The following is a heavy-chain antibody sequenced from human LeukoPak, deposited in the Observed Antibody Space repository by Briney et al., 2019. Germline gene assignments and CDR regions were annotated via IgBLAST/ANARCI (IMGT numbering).Heavy chain of an antibody. CDR2: SYYRGST. CDR1: GGSIRSYY. V-gene: IGHV4-59*01. CDR3: ARGRTFDN. J-gene: IGHJ4*02. Sequence: PSETLSLTCTVSGGSIRSYYWSWIRQPPGKGLEWIGYSYYRGSTKYNPSLKSRVTISVDTSKNQFSLRLSSVTAADTAVYYCARGRTFDNWGQGTLVTVSS.